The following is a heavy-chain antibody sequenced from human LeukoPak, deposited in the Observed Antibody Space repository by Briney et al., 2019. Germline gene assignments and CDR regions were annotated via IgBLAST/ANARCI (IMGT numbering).Heavy chain of an antibody. CDR1: GGSVSSGSYY. CDR3: ARGRGGSYRLYYYYGMDV. D-gene: IGHD1-26*01. CDR2: FYYTGST. J-gene: IGHJ6*02. V-gene: IGHV4-61*01. Sequence: SETLSLTCTVSGGSVSSGSYYWSLIRQPPGKGLEWIGYFYYTGSTNYNPSLKSRVTISVDTSKNQFSLKLSSVTAADTAVYYCARGRGGSYRLYYYYGMDVWGQGTTVTVSS.